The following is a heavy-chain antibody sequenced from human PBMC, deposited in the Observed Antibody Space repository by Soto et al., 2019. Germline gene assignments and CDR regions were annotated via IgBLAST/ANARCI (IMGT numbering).Heavy chain of an antibody. V-gene: IGHV1-18*04. Sequence: ASVKVSCKASCYTFTSYGISWVRQAPGQGLEWMGWISAYNGNTNYAQKLQGRVTMTTDTSTSTAYMELRSLRSDDTAVYYCARDLVYYYDSSGIGDAFDIWGQGTMVTVSS. D-gene: IGHD3-22*01. CDR2: ISAYNGNT. J-gene: IGHJ3*02. CDR1: CYTFTSYG. CDR3: ARDLVYYYDSSGIGDAFDI.